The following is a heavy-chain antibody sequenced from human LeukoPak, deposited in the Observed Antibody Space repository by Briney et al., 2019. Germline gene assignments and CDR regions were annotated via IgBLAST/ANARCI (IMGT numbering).Heavy chain of an antibody. CDR3: ARDHDSSGYSFDY. J-gene: IGHJ4*02. D-gene: IGHD3-22*01. CDR2: IYFSGTT. Sequence: SETLSLTCTVSGGSISSSSYYWGWIRQPPGKGLEWIGNIYFSGTTYYNPSLKSPVTISVDTSKNQFSLKLSSVTAADTAVYYCARDHDSSGYSFDYWGQGTLVTVSS. V-gene: IGHV4-39*07. CDR1: GGSISSSSYY.